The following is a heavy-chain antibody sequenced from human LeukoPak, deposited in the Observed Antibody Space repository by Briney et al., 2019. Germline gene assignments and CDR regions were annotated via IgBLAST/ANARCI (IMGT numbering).Heavy chain of an antibody. J-gene: IGHJ4*02. Sequence: SVKVSCKASGGTFSSYAISWVRQAPGQGLEWMGRIIPIFGTANYAQKFQGRVTITTEESTSTAYMELSSLRSEDTAVYYCARDDYDSSGPADYWGQGTLVTVSS. CDR3: ARDDYDSSGPADY. CDR1: GGTFSSYA. D-gene: IGHD3-22*01. CDR2: IIPIFGTA. V-gene: IGHV1-69*05.